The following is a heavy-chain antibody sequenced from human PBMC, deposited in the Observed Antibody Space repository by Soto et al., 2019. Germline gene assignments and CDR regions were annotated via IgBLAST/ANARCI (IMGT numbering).Heavy chain of an antibody. CDR2: IKSKTDGETT. V-gene: IGHV3-15*07. J-gene: IGHJ4*02. CDR3: TTDPGVVVVVDGVNSPFDY. D-gene: IGHD2-15*01. Sequence: GGSLRLSNGASGFTFSDAWMNWVRQAPGKGLEWVGHIKSKTDGETTEYAAPVKGRFTISRDDSKNTLYLQMNSLKTEDTAVYYCTTDPGVVVVVDGVNSPFDYWGQGTLVTVSS. CDR1: GFTFSDAW.